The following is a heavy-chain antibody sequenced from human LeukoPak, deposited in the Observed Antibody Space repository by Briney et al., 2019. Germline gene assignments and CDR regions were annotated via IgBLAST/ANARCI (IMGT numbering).Heavy chain of an antibody. J-gene: IGHJ5*02. CDR2: ISSSSSTI. D-gene: IGHD5-18*01. Sequence: GGSLRLSCAASGFTFSSYGMTWVRPAPGKGLEWVSYISSSSSTIYYADSVKGRFTISRDNSKNTLYLQMNSLRAEDTAVYYCAKEQGGYSYGFDPLSFDPWGQGTLVTVSS. CDR1: GFTFSSYG. CDR3: AKEQGGYSYGFDPLSFDP. V-gene: IGHV3-48*01.